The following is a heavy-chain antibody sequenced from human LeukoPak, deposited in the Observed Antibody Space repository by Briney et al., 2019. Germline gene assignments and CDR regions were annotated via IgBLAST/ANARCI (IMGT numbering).Heavy chain of an antibody. CDR2: IYYSGST. J-gene: IGHJ3*02. CDR3: ARLIGVQNAFDI. Sequence: SQTLSLTCTVSGGSISSGDYYWRSIRQPPGTGLEWIGYIYYSGSTYYNPSLKSRVTISVDTSKNQFSLKLSSVTAADTAVYYCARLIGVQNAFDIWGQGTMVTVPS. D-gene: IGHD3-3*01. V-gene: IGHV4-30-4*08. CDR1: GGSISSGDYY.